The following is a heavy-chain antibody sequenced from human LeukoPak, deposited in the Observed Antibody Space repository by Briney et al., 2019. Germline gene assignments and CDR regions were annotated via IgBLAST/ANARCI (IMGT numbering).Heavy chain of an antibody. CDR3: ARQGQQLVLGYFDY. Sequence: SETLSLTCTVSGGSITSYYWGWIRQPPGKGLEWIGYIYYSGSTNYNPSLKSRVTISVDTSKNQFSLKLSSVTAADTAVYYCARQGQQLVLGYFDYWGQGTLVTVSS. CDR2: IYYSGST. V-gene: IGHV4-59*08. CDR1: GGSITSYY. J-gene: IGHJ4*02. D-gene: IGHD6-13*01.